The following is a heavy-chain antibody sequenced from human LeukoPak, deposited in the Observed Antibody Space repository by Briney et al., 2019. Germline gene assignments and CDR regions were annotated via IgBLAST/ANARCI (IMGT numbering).Heavy chain of an antibody. CDR3: ARRWTDYDSAYDL. J-gene: IGHJ4*02. CDR1: GGTFSSYA. V-gene: IGHV1-69*13. D-gene: IGHD3-3*01. CDR2: IIPIFGTA. Sequence: ASVKVSCKASGGTFSSYAISWVRQAPGQGLEWMGGIIPIFGTANYAQKFQGRVTITADESTSTAYMELSSLRSEDTAVYYCARRWTDYDSAYDLWGQGTLVTVSS.